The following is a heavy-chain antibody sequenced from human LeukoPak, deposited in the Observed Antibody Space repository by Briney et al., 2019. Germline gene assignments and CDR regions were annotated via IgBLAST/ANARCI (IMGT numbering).Heavy chain of an antibody. CDR2: INPNSGGT. V-gene: IGHV1-2*02. CDR3: ASDYDSSGYNYYYYYYMDV. CDR1: GYTFTGYY. D-gene: IGHD3-22*01. Sequence: ASVKVSCKASGYTFTGYYMHWVRQAPGQGLEWMGWINPNSGGTNYAQKFQGRVTMTRDTSISTAYMELSRLRSDDTAVYYCASDYDSSGYNYYYYYYMDVWGKGTTATVSS. J-gene: IGHJ6*03.